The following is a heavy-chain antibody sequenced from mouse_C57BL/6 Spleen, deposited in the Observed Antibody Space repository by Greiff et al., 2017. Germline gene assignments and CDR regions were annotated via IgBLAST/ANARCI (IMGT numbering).Heavy chain of an antibody. D-gene: IGHD2-3*01. J-gene: IGHJ2*01. CDR1: GFTFSDYY. Sequence: DVMLVESGGGLVQPGGSLKLSCAASGFTFSDYYMYWVRQTPEKRLEWVAYISNGGGSTYYPDTVKGRFTISRDNAKNTLYLQMSRLKSEDTAMYYCARRGVYDGYYGYYFDYWGQGTTLTVSS. V-gene: IGHV5-12*01. CDR2: ISNGGGST. CDR3: ARRGVYDGYYGYYFDY.